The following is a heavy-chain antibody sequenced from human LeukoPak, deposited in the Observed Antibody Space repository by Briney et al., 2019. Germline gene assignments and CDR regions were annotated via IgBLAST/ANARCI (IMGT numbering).Heavy chain of an antibody. V-gene: IGHV3-21*01. CDR1: VFTFSSYS. CDR3: ASCSSSGWYFPFDY. J-gene: IGHJ4*02. Sequence: GGSLRLSCAASVFTFSSYSMNWVRQAPGKGLEWVSSISSSSSYIYYADSVKGRFTISRDNAKNSLYLQMNSLRAEDTAVYYCASCSSSGWYFPFDYWGQGTLVTVSS. CDR2: ISSSSSYI. D-gene: IGHD6-19*01.